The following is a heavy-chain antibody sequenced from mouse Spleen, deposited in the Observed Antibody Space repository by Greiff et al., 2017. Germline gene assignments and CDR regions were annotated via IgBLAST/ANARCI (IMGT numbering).Heavy chain of an antibody. V-gene: IGHV1S56*01. Sequence: SGPELVKPGASVRISCKASGYTFTSYYIHWVKQRPGQGLEWIGWIYPGNVNTKYNEKFKGKATLTADKSSSTAYMQLSSLTSEDSAVYFCAKGPYYAMDYWGQGTSVTVSS. J-gene: IGHJ4*01. CDR1: GYTFTSYY. CDR3: AKGPYYAMDY. CDR2: IYPGNVNT.